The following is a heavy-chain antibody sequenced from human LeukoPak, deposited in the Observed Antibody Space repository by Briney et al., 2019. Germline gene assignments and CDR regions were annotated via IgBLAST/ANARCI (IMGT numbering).Heavy chain of an antibody. CDR1: GGSVSTYY. D-gene: IGHD3-16*01. Sequence: SETLSLTCTVSGGSVSTYYWNWIRQPPGKGLEWIGYIYYSGSTNYNPSLKSRVTISIHTSRNQFSLMLSSVTAADTAMYYCARYYDRTGFDYWGQGTLVTVSS. V-gene: IGHV4-59*08. CDR3: ARYYDRTGFDY. CDR2: IYYSGST. J-gene: IGHJ4*02.